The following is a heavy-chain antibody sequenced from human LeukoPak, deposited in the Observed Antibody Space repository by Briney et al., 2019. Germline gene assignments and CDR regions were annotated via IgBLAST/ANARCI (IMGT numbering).Heavy chain of an antibody. Sequence: GGSLRLSCAASGFTFSYYEMNWVRQAPGKGLEWVSYISNSGATIYYADSVKGRFTISRDNAKSSLFLQMNSLRAEDAAVYYCAKWAEVADYWGLGTLVTVSS. J-gene: IGHJ4*02. V-gene: IGHV3-48*03. D-gene: IGHD5-12*01. CDR1: GFTFSYYE. CDR2: ISNSGATI. CDR3: AKWAEVADY.